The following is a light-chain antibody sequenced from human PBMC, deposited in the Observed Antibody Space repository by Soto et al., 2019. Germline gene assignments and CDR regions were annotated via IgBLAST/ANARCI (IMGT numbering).Light chain of an antibody. CDR3: CSYGAR. Sequence: QSALTQPRSVSGSPGQSVTISCTGTSSDVGGYNYVSWYQQHPGRAPKLIIYDVNKQPSGIPDRFSGSKSGNTASLTVSGLQAEDEGDYYCCSYGARFGGGTKLTVL. J-gene: IGLJ3*02. CDR1: SSDVGGYNY. V-gene: IGLV2-11*01. CDR2: DVN.